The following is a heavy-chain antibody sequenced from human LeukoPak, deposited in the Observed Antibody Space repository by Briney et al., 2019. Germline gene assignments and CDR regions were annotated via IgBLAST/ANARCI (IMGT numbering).Heavy chain of an antibody. J-gene: IGHJ4*02. CDR3: ARHGEYDSSGYYGSGVDY. CDR2: INHSGST. CDR1: GGSFSGYY. D-gene: IGHD3-22*01. V-gene: IGHV4-34*01. Sequence: SETLSLTCAVYGGSFSGYYWSWIRQPPGKGLGWIGEINHSGSTNYNPSLKSRVTISVDTSKNQFSLKLSSVTAADTAVYYCARHGEYDSSGYYGSGVDYWGQGTLVTVSS.